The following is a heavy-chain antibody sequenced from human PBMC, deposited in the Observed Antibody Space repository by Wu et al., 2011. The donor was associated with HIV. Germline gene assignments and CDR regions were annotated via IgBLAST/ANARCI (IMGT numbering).Heavy chain of an antibody. CDR1: GGTFSSYA. Sequence: QVQVVQSGAEVKKPGSSVKVSCKASGGTFSSYAISWVRQAPGQGLEWMGGIIPLSGTANYAQRFQGRVTMTTDESTNTAYMELSSLRWEDTAIFYCTRLSYYGDSGYYYFDDWGQGTLVTVSS. D-gene: IGHD3-22*01. CDR2: IIPLSGTA. CDR3: TRLSYYGDSGYYYFDD. J-gene: IGHJ4*02. V-gene: IGHV1-69*05.